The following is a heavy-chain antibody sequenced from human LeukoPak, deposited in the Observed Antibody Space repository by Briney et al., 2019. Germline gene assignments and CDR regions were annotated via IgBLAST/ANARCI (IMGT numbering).Heavy chain of an antibody. D-gene: IGHD1-1*01. J-gene: IGHJ4*01. CDR1: GYTFTDYY. V-gene: IGHV1-69-2*01. CDR3: ATLELERRSVIDY. Sequence: ASVKVSCKVSGYTFTDYYMHWVQQAPGKGLEWMGLVDPEDGETIYAERFQGRVTITVDTSTDTAYMELSSLRSEDTAVYYCATLELERRSVIDYWGQGTLVTVSS. CDR2: VDPEDGET.